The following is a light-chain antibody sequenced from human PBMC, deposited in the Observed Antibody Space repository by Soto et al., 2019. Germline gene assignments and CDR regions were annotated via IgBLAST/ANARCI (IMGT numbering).Light chain of an antibody. CDR3: CSYTSSSTPYV. Sequence: QSVLTQPASVSGSPGQSITISCTGTSSDVGGYNYVSGYQQHPGKAPKLMIYDVSNRPSGVSNRFSVSKSGNTASLTISGLQAEDEADYYCCSYTSSSTPYVFGTGTKLTVL. CDR2: DVS. J-gene: IGLJ1*01. CDR1: SSDVGGYNY. V-gene: IGLV2-14*01.